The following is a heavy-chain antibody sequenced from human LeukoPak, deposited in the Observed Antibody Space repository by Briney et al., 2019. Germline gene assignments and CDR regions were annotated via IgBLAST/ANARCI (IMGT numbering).Heavy chain of an antibody. V-gene: IGHV5-51*01. D-gene: IGHD4-23*01. Sequence: MRGESLKISCKGSGYSFTSYWIGWVRQMPGKDLEWMGIIYPGDSDIRYSPSFQGQVTISADKSISTAYLQWSSLKASGTAMYYCARQFGGNSEFDYWGQGTLVTVSS. J-gene: IGHJ4*02. CDR3: ARQFGGNSEFDY. CDR2: IYPGDSDI. CDR1: GYSFTSYW.